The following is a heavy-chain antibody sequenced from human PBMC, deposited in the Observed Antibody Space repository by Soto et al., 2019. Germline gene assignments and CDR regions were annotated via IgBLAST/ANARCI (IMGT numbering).Heavy chain of an antibody. D-gene: IGHD3-22*01. V-gene: IGHV1-69*01. Sequence: QVQLVQSGAEVKKPGSSVKVSCKASGGTFSSYAISWVRQAPGQGLEWMGGIIPIFGTANYEQKFQGRGTITANESTSTVYMELSSLRSEDTAVYYCASRITMIVVVSYDPYDYWGQGTLVTVSS. CDR3: ASRITMIVVVSYDPYDY. CDR2: IIPIFGTA. CDR1: GGTFSSYA. J-gene: IGHJ4*02.